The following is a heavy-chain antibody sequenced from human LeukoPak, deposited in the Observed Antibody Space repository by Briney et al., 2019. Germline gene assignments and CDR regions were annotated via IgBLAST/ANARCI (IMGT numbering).Heavy chain of an antibody. J-gene: IGHJ4*02. CDR1: GFTFSSYA. CDR3: ARPEYSTSSGDY. V-gene: IGHV3-30-3*01. CDR2: ISYDGSNK. Sequence: GGSLRLSCAASGFTFSSYAMHWVRQAPGKGLEWVAVISYDGSNKYYADSVKGRFTISRDNSKNTLYLQMNSLRAEDTAVYYCARPEYSTSSGDYWGQGTLVTVSS. D-gene: IGHD6-6*01.